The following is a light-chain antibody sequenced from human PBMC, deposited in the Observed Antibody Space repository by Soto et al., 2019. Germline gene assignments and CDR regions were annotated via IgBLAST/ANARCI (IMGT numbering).Light chain of an antibody. CDR2: PAS. J-gene: IGKJ4*01. CDR3: LQHNSYPPALT. V-gene: IGKV1-17*01. CDR1: QGTRNY. Sequence: DIQMTQSPSSLSSSVGDRVSITCRASQGTRNYLGWYQQKPGKAPKRLVYPASSLQSGVPSRFSGSGSGTEFTRTISTLPPEDFAADYFLQHNSYPPALTFGGGTKVEIK.